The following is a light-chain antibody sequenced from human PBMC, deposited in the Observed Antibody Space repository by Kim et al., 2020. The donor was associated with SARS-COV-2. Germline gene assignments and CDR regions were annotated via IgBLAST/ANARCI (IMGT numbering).Light chain of an antibody. Sequence: SPGERPTLSCRASQSVSSNLAWYQQKPGQAPRLLIYGAHTRATGIPARFSGSGSGTEFTLTISSLQSEDFAVYYCQQYNNWPPITFGQGTRLEIK. J-gene: IGKJ5*01. CDR1: QSVSSN. CDR2: GAH. CDR3: QQYNNWPPIT. V-gene: IGKV3-15*01.